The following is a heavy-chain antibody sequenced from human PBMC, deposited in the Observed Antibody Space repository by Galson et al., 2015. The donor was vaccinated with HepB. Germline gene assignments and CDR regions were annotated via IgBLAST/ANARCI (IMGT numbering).Heavy chain of an antibody. D-gene: IGHD6-6*01. Sequence: SLRLSCAASGFTFSRYSMNWVRQAPGKGLEWVSYISSSTTIFYADSVKGRFTISRDNAKNSLYLQMNSLRDEDTAVYYCARDSFLTIAGRPSGAFDFWGQGTMVTVSS. V-gene: IGHV3-48*02. CDR3: ARDSFLTIAGRPSGAFDF. J-gene: IGHJ3*01. CDR2: ISSSTTI. CDR1: GFTFSRYS.